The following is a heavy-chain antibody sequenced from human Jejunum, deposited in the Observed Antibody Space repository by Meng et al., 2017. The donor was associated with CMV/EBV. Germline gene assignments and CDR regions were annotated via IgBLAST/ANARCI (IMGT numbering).Heavy chain of an antibody. CDR1: SGRYY. V-gene: IGHV4-61*01. CDR3: ARESMVAVSRYYYYVMDV. CDR2: IYYSGST. J-gene: IGHJ6*02. D-gene: IGHD2-15*01. Sequence: SGRYYSRSIRQPPGKGLEWIGYIYYSGSTKYNPSLKSLVTISVDTSKNPFSLKLSSVTAADTALYYCARESMVAVSRYYYYVMDVWGQGTTVTVSS.